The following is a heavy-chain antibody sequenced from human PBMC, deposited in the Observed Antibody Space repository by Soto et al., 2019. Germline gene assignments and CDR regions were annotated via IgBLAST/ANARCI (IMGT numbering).Heavy chain of an antibody. CDR1: GDSISTYY. V-gene: IGHV4-59*08. CDR2: IYYGGST. D-gene: IGHD7-27*01. J-gene: IGHJ4*02. Sequence: QVQLQESGPGRVKPSETLSLTCTVSGDSISTYYWTWIRQSPGKGLEGIAFIYYGGSTNYNPSLKSRVTISVDTSKNQFSLKLNSVTAADTAVYYCARPGRDWGSLDYWGQGTLVTVSS. CDR3: ARPGRDWGSLDY.